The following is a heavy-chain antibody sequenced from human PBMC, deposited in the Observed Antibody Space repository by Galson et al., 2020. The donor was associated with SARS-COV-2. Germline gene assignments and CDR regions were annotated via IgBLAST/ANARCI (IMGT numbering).Heavy chain of an antibody. CDR3: ARELRWFGEITYYYGMDV. CDR1: GGSISSGGYY. Sequence: PSETLSLTCTVSGGSISSGGYYWSWIRQHPGKGLEWIGYIYYSGSTYYNPSLKSRVTISVDTSKNQFSLKLSSVTAADTAVYYCARELRWFGEITYYYGMDVWGQGTTVTVSS. J-gene: IGHJ6*02. CDR2: IYYSGST. V-gene: IGHV4-31*03. D-gene: IGHD3-10*01.